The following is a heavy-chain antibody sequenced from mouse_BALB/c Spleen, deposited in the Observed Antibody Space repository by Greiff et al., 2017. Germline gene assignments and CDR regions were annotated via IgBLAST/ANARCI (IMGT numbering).Heavy chain of an antibody. J-gene: IGHJ4*01. CDR3: ARRAGTRAMDY. Sequence: VQLQQSGAELAKPGASVKMSCKASGYTFTSYWMHWVKQRPGQGLEWIGYINPSTGYTEYNQKFKDKATLTADKSSSTAYMQLSSLTSEDSAVYYCARRAGTRAMDYWGQGTSVTVSS. V-gene: IGHV1-7*01. D-gene: IGHD4-1*01. CDR1: GYTFTSYW. CDR2: INPSTGYT.